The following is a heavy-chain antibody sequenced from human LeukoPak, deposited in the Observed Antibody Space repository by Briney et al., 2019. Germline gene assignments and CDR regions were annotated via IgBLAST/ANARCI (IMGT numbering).Heavy chain of an antibody. D-gene: IGHD3-16*02. V-gene: IGHV4-34*01. CDR3: ARAALSSGRSHRTYYFDY. CDR2: INHSGGT. CDR1: GGSFSGYS. Sequence: SETLSLTCAVYGGSFSGYSWNWIRQPPVKGLEWIGEINHSGGTNYNPSLKSRVTISVDTSKKQFSLKLSSVTAADTAVYYCARAALSSGRSHRTYYFDYWGQGTLVTVSS. J-gene: IGHJ4*02.